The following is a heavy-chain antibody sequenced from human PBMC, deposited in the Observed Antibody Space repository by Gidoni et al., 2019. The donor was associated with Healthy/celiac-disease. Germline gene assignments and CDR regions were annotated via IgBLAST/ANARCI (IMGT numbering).Heavy chain of an antibody. D-gene: IGHD6-6*01. J-gene: IGHJ6*02. CDR1: GYSFTSYW. CDR3: ATRSYSSSSRDYYYGMDV. CDR2: IYPGDSDT. V-gene: IGHV5-51*01. Sequence: EVQLVQSGAEVKKPGESLKISCKGSGYSFTSYWIGWVSQMPGKGLEWIGIIYPGDSDTRYSPSFQGQVTISADKSISTAYLQWSSLKASDTAMYYCATRSYSSSSRDYYYGMDVWGQGTTVTVSS.